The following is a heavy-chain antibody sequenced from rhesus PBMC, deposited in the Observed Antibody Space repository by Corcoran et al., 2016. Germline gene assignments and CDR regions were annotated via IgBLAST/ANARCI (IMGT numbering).Heavy chain of an antibody. J-gene: IGHJ2*01. CDR1: GGSISSSNW. D-gene: IGHD3-9*01. V-gene: IGHV4-93*02. CDR2: IYGSGGST. CDR3: ARLNYGWYFDL. Sequence: QVQLQESGPAVVKPSETLSLTCAVSGGSISSSNWWSWIRQSPGKGPEWIGGIYGSGGSTEYIPSLMSRDTISIDTSKNQFSLKLSSVTAADTAVYYCARLNYGWYFDLWGPGTPITVSS.